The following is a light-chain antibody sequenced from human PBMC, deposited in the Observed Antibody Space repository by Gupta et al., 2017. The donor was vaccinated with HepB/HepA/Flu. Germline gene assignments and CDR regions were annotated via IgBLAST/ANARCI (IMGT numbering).Light chain of an antibody. V-gene: IGKV3-20*01. J-gene: IGKJ3*01. Sequence: EIVLTQSPGTLSLSPGERATLSCRASQSVNNKYLAWYQHKPGQAPRLLIYGTSSRASGIPDRFSGSGSGTDFTLTISRLEPEDFAVYFCHQYGRSPTFGPGTRVNVK. CDR1: QSVNNKY. CDR3: HQYGRSPT. CDR2: GTS.